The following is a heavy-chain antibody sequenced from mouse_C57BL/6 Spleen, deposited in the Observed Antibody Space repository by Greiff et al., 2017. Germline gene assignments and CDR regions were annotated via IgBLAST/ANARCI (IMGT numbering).Heavy chain of an antibody. CDR3: ASFYYGSSYWYFDV. J-gene: IGHJ1*03. CDR2: ISGGGGNT. V-gene: IGHV5-9*01. D-gene: IGHD1-1*01. Sequence: EVKLMESGGGLVKPGGSLKLSCAASGFTFSSYTMSWVRQTPEKRLEWVATISGGGGNTYYPDSVKGRFTISRDNAKNTLYLQMSSLRSEDTALYYGASFYYGSSYWYFDVWGTGTTVTVSS. CDR1: GFTFSSYT.